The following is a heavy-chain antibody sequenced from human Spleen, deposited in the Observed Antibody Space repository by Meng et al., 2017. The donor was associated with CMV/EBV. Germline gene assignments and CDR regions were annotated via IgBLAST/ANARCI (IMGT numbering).Heavy chain of an antibody. D-gene: IGHD2-2*01. CDR1: GTSISTSNW. J-gene: IGHJ4*02. CDR3: ARRGGRGYCSSTSCAYFDY. CDR2: IYYSGRT. V-gene: IGHV4-39*01. Sequence: SCAVSGTSISTSNWWSWLRQPPGKGLEWIGSIYYSGRTSYNPSLKSRVTISVDTSKNQFSLKLSSVTAADTAVYYCARRGGRGYCSSTSCAYFDYWGQGTLVTVSS.